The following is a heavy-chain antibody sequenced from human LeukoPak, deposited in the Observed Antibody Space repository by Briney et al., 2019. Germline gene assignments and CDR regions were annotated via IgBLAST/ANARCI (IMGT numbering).Heavy chain of an antibody. J-gene: IGHJ3*02. CDR1: GFTFSSYE. V-gene: IGHV3-48*03. D-gene: IGHD6-13*01. CDR2: ISSSGSTI. CDR3: ARDLGGAAGAFDI. Sequence: GGSLRLSCAASGFTFSSYEMNWVRQAPGKGLEWVSYISSSGSTIYYADSVKARFTISRDNAKNSLYLQMNSLRAEDTAVYYCARDLGGAAGAFDIWGQGTMVTVSS.